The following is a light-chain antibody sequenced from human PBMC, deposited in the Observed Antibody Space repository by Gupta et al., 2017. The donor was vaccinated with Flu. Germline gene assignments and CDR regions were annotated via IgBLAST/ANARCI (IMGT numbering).Light chain of an antibody. V-gene: IGLV1-40*01. CDR2: GNN. Sequence: TISCTGGSSNIGAGHDLHWYQQLPGTDPKLLIYGNNNRPSGVPDRFSCSKSGTSASLAITGLQAEHEADYYCQSYDSSLSALYVFGTGTTVTVL. CDR1: SSNIGAGHD. J-gene: IGLJ1*01. CDR3: QSYDSSLSALYV.